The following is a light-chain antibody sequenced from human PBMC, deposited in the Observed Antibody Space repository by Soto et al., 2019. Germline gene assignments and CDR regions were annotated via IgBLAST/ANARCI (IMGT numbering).Light chain of an antibody. J-gene: IGLJ2*01. CDR2: SND. Sequence: QSVLTQPPSASVTPGQRVTFSCSGSTSNIGSNAVNWYQQLPGTAPKLLIYSNDRRPSGVPDRFSGSKSGTSASLAISGLQSEDEADYYCTALDDSLNGRLFGGGTKLTVL. V-gene: IGLV1-44*01. CDR3: TALDDSLNGRL. CDR1: TSNIGSNA.